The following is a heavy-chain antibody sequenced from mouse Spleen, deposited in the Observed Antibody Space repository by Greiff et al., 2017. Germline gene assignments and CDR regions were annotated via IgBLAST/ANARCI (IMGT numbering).Heavy chain of an antibody. J-gene: IGHJ3*01. CDR3: ARTITTVVAPFAY. D-gene: IGHD1-1*01. CDR1: GYTFTSYT. V-gene: IGHV1-4*01. CDR2: INPSSGYT. Sequence: VKLVESGAELARPGASVKMSCKASGYTFTSYTMHWVKQRPGQGLEWIGYINPSSGYTKYNQKFKDKATLTADKSSSTAYMQLSSLTSEDSAVYYCARTITTVVAPFAYWGQGTLVTVSA.